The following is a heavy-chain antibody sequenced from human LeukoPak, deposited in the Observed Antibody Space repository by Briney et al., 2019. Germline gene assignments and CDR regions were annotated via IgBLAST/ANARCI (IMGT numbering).Heavy chain of an antibody. J-gene: IGHJ4*02. Sequence: TSETLSLTCAVYGGSFSSYYWSWIRQPPGKGLEWIGEINHSGSTNYNPSLKSRVTISVDTSKNQFSLKLSSVTAADTAVYYCARTPRWGRYFDYWGQGTLVTVSS. D-gene: IGHD3-16*01. V-gene: IGHV4-34*01. CDR2: INHSGST. CDR1: GGSFSSYY. CDR3: ARTPRWGRYFDY.